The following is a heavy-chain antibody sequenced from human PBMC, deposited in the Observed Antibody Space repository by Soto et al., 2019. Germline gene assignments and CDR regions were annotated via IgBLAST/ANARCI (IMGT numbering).Heavy chain of an antibody. Sequence: QVQMVESGGGVVQPGRSLRLSCAASGFSFSAFGMQWVRQAPGGGLEAVAFISNDGSHASYADSVRGRFTISRDNSKNTLSLQMNSLTADDTLVYYCMSVMYFWGQGTLVNVSS. CDR2: ISNDGSHA. CDR3: MSVMYF. D-gene: IGHD2-8*01. V-gene: IGHV3-30*04. CDR1: GFSFSAFG. J-gene: IGHJ4*02.